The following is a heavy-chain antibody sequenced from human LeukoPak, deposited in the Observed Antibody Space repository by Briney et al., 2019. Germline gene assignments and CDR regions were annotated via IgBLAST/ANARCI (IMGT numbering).Heavy chain of an antibody. CDR1: GFTFSSYW. V-gene: IGHV3-74*01. CDR2: INSDGSST. J-gene: IGHJ4*01. Sequence: PGGSLSLSCAASGFTFSSYWMHWVRPAPGKGLVWVSRINSDGSSTSHADSVKGRFTISRDNAKNTLYLQMNSLRAEDTAVYYCARESSVGAHKAFDYWGQGTLVTVSS. CDR3: ARESSVGAHKAFDY. D-gene: IGHD1-26*01.